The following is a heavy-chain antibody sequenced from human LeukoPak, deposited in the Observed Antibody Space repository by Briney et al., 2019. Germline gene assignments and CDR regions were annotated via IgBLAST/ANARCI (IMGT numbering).Heavy chain of an antibody. D-gene: IGHD6-19*01. CDR2: ISSSGSTI. V-gene: IGHV3-48*03. J-gene: IGHJ4*02. CDR1: GFTFSSYE. Sequence: GGSLRLSCAASGFTFSSYEMNWVRQAPGKGLEWVSYISSSGSTIYYADPVKGRFTISRDNAKNTLYLQMNSLRAEDTAVYYCARGDVTHSSGWYQIDYWGQGTLVTVSS. CDR3: ARGDVTHSSGWYQIDY.